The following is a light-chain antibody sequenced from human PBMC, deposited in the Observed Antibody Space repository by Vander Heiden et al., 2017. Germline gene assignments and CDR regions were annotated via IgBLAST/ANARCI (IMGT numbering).Light chain of an antibody. CDR1: SSNIGNNA. CDR2: YDD. CDR3: AAWDDSLNGVV. V-gene: IGLV1-36*01. Sequence: QSVLTHPPSVSEAPSQRVTISCSGSSSNIGNNAVNWYQQLPGKAPKLLIYYDDLLPSGVSDRFSGSKSGTSASLAISGLQSEDEADYYCAAWDDSLNGVVFGGGTKLTVL. J-gene: IGLJ2*01.